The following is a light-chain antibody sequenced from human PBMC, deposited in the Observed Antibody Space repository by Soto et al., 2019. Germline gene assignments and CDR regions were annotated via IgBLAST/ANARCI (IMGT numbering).Light chain of an antibody. J-gene: IGKJ4*01. V-gene: IGKV1-9*01. Sequence: IQLTQSPSSLSASVGDRVTITCRASQGISSYLAWYQQKPGKAPKLLIYAASTLQSGVPSRFSGSGSGTDLTLTISSLQPEDFATYYCQQLNSYPRSTFGGGTKWISN. CDR3: QQLNSYPRST. CDR2: AAS. CDR1: QGISSY.